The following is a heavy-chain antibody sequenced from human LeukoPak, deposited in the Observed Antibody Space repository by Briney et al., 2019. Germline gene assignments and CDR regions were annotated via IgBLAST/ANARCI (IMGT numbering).Heavy chain of an antibody. Sequence: QPGGSLRLSCAASGFTFSSYGMHWVRQAPGKGLEWVAVISYDGSNKYHADSVKGRFTISRDNSKNTLYLQMNSLRAEDTAVYYCAKGWDLWGQGTLVTVSS. J-gene: IGHJ5*02. CDR1: GFTFSSYG. CDR2: ISYDGSNK. CDR3: AKGWDL. V-gene: IGHV3-30*18.